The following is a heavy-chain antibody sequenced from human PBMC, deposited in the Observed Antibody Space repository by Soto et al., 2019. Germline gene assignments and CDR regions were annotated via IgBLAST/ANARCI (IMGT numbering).Heavy chain of an antibody. V-gene: IGHV3-30*18. CDR3: AKAASSGWYNFDY. CDR2: ISFDGSNE. J-gene: IGHJ4*02. CDR1: GFTFSSYG. D-gene: IGHD6-19*01. Sequence: TGGSLRLSCAASGFTFSSYGMHWVRQAPGKGLEWVAVISFDGSNEYYADSVKGRFTISRDNSKNTLYLEMNSLRGEDTAVYYCAKAASSGWYNFDYWGQGTLVTVSS.